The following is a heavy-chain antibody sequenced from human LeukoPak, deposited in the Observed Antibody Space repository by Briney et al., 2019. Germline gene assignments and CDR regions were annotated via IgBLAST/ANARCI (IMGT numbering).Heavy chain of an antibody. CDR1: GGSINSYY. CDR2: IYTSGTT. CDR3: ASTTYDYDTSGHYFLDY. V-gene: IGHV4-4*07. J-gene: IGHJ4*02. Sequence: SETLSLTCTVSGGSINSYYWSWIRQPAGKGLEWIGRIYTSGTTNYNPSHKSRVTMSVDTSKNHFSLQLRSVTAADTAVYYCASTTYDYDTSGHYFLDYWGQGSLVTVSS. D-gene: IGHD3-22*01.